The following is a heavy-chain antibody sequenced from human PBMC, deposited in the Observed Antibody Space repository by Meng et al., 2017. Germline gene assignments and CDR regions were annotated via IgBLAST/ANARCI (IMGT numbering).Heavy chain of an antibody. CDR3: AREEPGFCSGGSCYPRDEPGWVY. CDR1: GFTFSSYG. Sequence: GESLKISCAASGFTFSSYGMHWVRQAPGKGLEGVAIIWYDGSKKYYAVSVKGRFTISRDNSKNTLYLQMKSLRAEDTAMYYCAREEPGFCSGGSCYPRDEPGWVYWGQGTLVTVSS. V-gene: IGHV3-33*01. D-gene: IGHD2-15*01. J-gene: IGHJ4*02. CDR2: IWYDGSKK.